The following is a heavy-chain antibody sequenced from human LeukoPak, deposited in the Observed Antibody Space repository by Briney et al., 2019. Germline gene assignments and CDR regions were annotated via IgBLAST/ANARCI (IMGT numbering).Heavy chain of an antibody. J-gene: IGHJ3*02. Sequence: SETLSLTCAVYGGSFRGYYRSWIRQPPGKGLEWIGEINHSGSTNYNPSLKSRVTMSVDTSKNQFSLKLSSVTAADTAVYYCARLYSSGWYPGDAFDIWGQGTMVTVSS. CDR1: GGSFRGYY. CDR2: INHSGST. D-gene: IGHD6-19*01. V-gene: IGHV4-34*01. CDR3: ARLYSSGWYPGDAFDI.